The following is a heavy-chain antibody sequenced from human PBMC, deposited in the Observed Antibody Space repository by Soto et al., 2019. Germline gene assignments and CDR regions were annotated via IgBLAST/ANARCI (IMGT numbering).Heavy chain of an antibody. CDR1: GYSFTSYW. V-gene: IGHV5-10-1*01. CDR2: IDPSDSYT. J-gene: IGHJ3*01. CDR3: ASTANVDTAMVYGSV. Sequence: PGESLKISCKGSGYSFTSYWISWVRQMPGKGLGWMGRIDPSDSYTNYSPSFQGHVTISADKSISTAYLQWSSLKASDTAMYYCASTANVDTAMVYGSVWGQGTMVTVSS. D-gene: IGHD5-18*01.